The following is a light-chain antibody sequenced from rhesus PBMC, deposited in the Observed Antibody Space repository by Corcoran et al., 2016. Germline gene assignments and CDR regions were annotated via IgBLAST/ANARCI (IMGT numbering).Light chain of an antibody. CDR1: QSINSN. CDR3: QQYTKWLT. Sequence: EIVLTQSPATLSLSPGERATLSCRASQSINSNLAWYQQRPGQGPSLLISAESARAAGIPDRFSGSGSGTVFTLTSDSLEPEYFAVYYCQQYTKWLTFGGGTKVEIK. CDR2: AES. J-gene: IGKJ4*01. V-gene: IGKV3-42*03.